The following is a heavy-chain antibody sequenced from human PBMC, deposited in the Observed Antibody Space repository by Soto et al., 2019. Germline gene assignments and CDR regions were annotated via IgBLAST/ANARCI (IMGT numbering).Heavy chain of an antibody. CDR3: AKDWWDCSGGGCYSRPPTPCDH. D-gene: IGHD2-15*01. CDR1: GFTFSNYA. J-gene: IGHJ5*02. Sequence: EVQLLESGGGLVQYGGSLRLCCAASGFTFSNYAMNWVRQAPGKGLEWVSGISGSGESTYYSDSVKGRFTISRDNSKNSRYLQMNSLRAEDTAVYYCAKDWWDCSGGGCYSRPPTPCDHWSQGTLVTVSS. CDR2: ISGSGEST. V-gene: IGHV3-23*01.